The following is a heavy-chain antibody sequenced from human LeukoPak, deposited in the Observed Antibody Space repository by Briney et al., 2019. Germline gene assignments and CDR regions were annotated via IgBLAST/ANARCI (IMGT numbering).Heavy chain of an antibody. D-gene: IGHD4-17*01. CDR2: IRSKADAGTT. CDR1: GFTFGDYV. CDR3: TREGTVTDDGMDV. Sequence: PGGSLRLSCTASGFTFGDYVMSWYRQAPGKGLEWVGFIRSKADAGTTEYAASVKGRFTISRDDSKSIAYLQMNSLKIEDTAVYYCTREGTVTDDGMDVWGQGTTVTVSS. V-gene: IGHV3-49*03. J-gene: IGHJ6*02.